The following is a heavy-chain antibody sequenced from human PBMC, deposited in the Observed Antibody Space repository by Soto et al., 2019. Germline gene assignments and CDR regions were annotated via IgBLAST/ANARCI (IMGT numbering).Heavy chain of an antibody. V-gene: IGHV4-34*01. D-gene: IGHD6-13*01. CDR1: GGSFSGYY. Sequence: SETLSLTCAVYGGSFSGYYWSWIRQPPGKGLEWIGEINHSGSTNYNPSLKSRVTISVDTAKNQFSLKLSSVTAADTAVYYCARVRAAAGRWKIDYWGQGTLVTVSS. CDR3: ARVRAAAGRWKIDY. J-gene: IGHJ4*02. CDR2: INHSGST.